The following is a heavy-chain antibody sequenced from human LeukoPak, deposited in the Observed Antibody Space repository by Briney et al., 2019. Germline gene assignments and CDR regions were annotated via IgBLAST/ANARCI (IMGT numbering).Heavy chain of an antibody. D-gene: IGHD5-18*01. Sequence: SVKVSCKASGGTFSSYAISWVRQAPGQGLEWMGRIIPIFGTANYAQKFQGRVTITTDESTSTAYMELSSLRSEDTAVYYCARDGGYSYGLYFDYWGQGTLATVSS. CDR3: ARDGGYSYGLYFDY. V-gene: IGHV1-69*05. CDR2: IIPIFGTA. CDR1: GGTFSSYA. J-gene: IGHJ4*02.